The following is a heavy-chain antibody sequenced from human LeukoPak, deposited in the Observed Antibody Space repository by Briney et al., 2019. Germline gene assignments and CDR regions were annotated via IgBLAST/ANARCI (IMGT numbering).Heavy chain of an antibody. CDR2: INPSGGST. CDR1: GYTFTSYY. D-gene: IGHD1-1*01. CDR3: ARDRFERYYYYGMDV. V-gene: IGHV1-46*01. J-gene: IGHJ6*02. Sequence: ASVKVSCKASGYTFTSYYTHWVRQAPGQGLEWMGIINPSGGSTSYAQKFQGRVTMTRDTSTSTVYMELSSLRSEDTAVYYCARDRFERYYYYGMDVWGQGTTVTVSS.